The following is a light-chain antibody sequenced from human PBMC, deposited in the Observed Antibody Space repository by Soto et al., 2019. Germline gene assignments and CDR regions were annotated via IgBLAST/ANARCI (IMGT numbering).Light chain of an antibody. Sequence: DIVMTQSPLSLPVTPGEPASISCRSSQSLLHSNGYNYLDWYLQKPGQSPQLLIYLGSNRSSGVPDRFSGSGSGTDFTLKISRVEAEDVGVYYCMHALQTPRKFGQGTKV. J-gene: IGKJ1*01. CDR3: MHALQTPRK. CDR1: QSLLHSNGYNY. V-gene: IGKV2-28*01. CDR2: LGS.